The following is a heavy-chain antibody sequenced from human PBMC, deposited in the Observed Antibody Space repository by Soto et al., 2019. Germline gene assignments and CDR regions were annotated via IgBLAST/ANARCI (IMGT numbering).Heavy chain of an antibody. CDR3: AREGYCSGGSCERVDY. Sequence: SQTLSLTCAISGDSVSSNSAAWNWIRQSPSRGLEWLGRTYYRSKWYNDYAVSVKSRITINPDTSNNQFSLQLNSVTPEDTAVYYCAREGYCSGGSCERVDYWGQGTLVTVSS. CDR1: GDSVSSNSAA. V-gene: IGHV6-1*01. D-gene: IGHD2-15*01. J-gene: IGHJ4*02. CDR2: TYYRSKWYN.